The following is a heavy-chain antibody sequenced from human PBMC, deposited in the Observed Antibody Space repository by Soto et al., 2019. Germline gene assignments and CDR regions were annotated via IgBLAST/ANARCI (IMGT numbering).Heavy chain of an antibody. Sequence: PGGSLRLSCAASGFTFSIYAMSCVLQAPGKGLEWVSAISGSGGSRYYADSVKGRFTISRDNSKNTLYLQMNSLRAEDTAVYYCARDSGYCSSTSCYRVYYYGMDVWGQGTTVTVSS. CDR3: ARDSGYCSSTSCYRVYYYGMDV. CDR1: GFTFSIYA. CDR2: ISGSGGSR. J-gene: IGHJ6*02. D-gene: IGHD2-2*02. V-gene: IGHV3-23*01.